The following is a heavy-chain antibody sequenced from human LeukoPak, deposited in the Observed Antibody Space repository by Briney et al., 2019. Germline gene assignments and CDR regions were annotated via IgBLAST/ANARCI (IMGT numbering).Heavy chain of an antibody. CDR3: AKAGLVRGGALDS. CDR2: ITGSGDGT. Sequence: GGSLRLSCAASGFTFSTYAMTWVRQAPGKGLEWVSSITGSGDGTSAADSVTGRFSISRDNSKSTLYLQMNSLRVEDTAVYYCAKAGLVRGGALDSWGQGTLGTVSS. J-gene: IGHJ4*02. CDR1: GFTFSTYA. D-gene: IGHD4/OR15-4a*01. V-gene: IGHV3-23*01.